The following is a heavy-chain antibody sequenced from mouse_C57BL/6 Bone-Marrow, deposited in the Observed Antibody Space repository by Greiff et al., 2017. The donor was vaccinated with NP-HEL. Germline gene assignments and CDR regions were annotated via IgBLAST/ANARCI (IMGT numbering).Heavy chain of an antibody. CDR2: ISDGGSYT. CDR1: GFTFSSYA. J-gene: IGHJ4*01. V-gene: IGHV5-4*01. Sequence: EVKLVESGGGLVKPGGSLKLSCAASGFTFSSYAMSWVRQTPEKRLEWVATISDGGSYTYYPDNVKGRFTISRDHAKNNLYLQMSHLKSEDTAMYYCARDPTGAAMDYWGQGTSVTVSS. CDR3: ARDPTGAAMDY. D-gene: IGHD1-1*01.